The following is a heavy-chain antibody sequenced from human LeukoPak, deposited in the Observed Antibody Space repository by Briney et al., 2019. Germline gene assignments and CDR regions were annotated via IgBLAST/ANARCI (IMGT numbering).Heavy chain of an antibody. CDR3: ARDSMPRGYRYLGFDP. Sequence: PSETLSLTCAVYGGSFSGYYWSWIRQPPGKGLEWIGEINHSGSTNYNPSLKSRVTISVDTSKNQFSLKLSSVTAADTAVYYCARDSMPRGYRYLGFDPWGQGTLVTVSS. D-gene: IGHD5-18*01. CDR2: INHSGST. V-gene: IGHV4-34*09. CDR1: GGSFSGYY. J-gene: IGHJ5*02.